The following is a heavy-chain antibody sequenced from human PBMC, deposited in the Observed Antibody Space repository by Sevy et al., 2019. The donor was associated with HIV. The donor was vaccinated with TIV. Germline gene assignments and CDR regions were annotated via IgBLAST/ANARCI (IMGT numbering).Heavy chain of an antibody. V-gene: IGHV4-39*01. CDR3: ARRYYYDSSGYFGYYFDY. CDR1: GGSISSSSYY. J-gene: IGHJ4*02. CDR2: IYYSGST. Sequence: SETLSLTCTVSGGSISSSSYYWGWIRQPPGKGLEWIGSIYYSGSTYYNPSLKSRVTISVDTSKNQFSLKLRSVTAADTAVYYCARRYYYDSSGYFGYYFDYWGQGTLVTVSS. D-gene: IGHD3-22*01.